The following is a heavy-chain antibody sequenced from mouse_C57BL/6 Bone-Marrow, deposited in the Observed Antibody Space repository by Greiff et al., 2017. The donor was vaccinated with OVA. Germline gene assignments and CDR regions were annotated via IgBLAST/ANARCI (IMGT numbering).Heavy chain of an antibody. V-gene: IGHV5-17*01. D-gene: IGHD2-4*01. CDR3: ARRDYGDVYFDY. J-gene: IGHJ2*01. CDR1: GFTFSDYG. Sequence: DVQLVESGGGLVKPGGSLKLSCAASGFTFSDYGMHWVRQAPEKGLEWVAYISSGSSTIYYADTVKGRFTISRDNAKNTLFLQMTSLRSEDTAMYYCARRDYGDVYFDYWGQGTTLTVSS. CDR2: ISSGSSTI.